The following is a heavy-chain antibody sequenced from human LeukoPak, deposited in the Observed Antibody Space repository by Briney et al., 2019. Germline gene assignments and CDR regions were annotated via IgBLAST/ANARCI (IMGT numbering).Heavy chain of an antibody. Sequence: SETLSLTCTVSGGSISSYYWSWIRQPPGKGLEWIGYIYYSGSTNYNPSLKSRVTISVDTPKNQFSLKLSSVTAADTAVYYCARDAGGFFDYWGQGTLVTVSS. CDR3: ARDAGGFFDY. D-gene: IGHD3-16*01. CDR1: GGSISSYY. CDR2: IYYSGST. V-gene: IGHV4-59*01. J-gene: IGHJ4*02.